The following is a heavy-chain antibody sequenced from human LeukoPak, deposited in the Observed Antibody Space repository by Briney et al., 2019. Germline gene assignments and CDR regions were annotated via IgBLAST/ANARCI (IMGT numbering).Heavy chain of an antibody. D-gene: IGHD2-15*01. CDR1: RFTFSTSE. V-gene: IGHV3-48*03. CDR3: ARRPLAASYFDY. J-gene: IGHJ4*02. CDR2: IGSRGSPL. Sequence: GGSLRLSCAASRFTFSTSEMNWVRQAPGKGLEWVSSIGSRGSPLYYADSVKGRFTTSRDNAKNSLYLQMNSLRVEDTAVYYCARRPLAASYFDYWDQGTLVTVSS.